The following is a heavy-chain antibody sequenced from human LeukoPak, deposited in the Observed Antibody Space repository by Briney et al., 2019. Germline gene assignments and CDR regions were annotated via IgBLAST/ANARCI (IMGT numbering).Heavy chain of an antibody. CDR1: GYTFTSYG. J-gene: IGHJ5*02. CDR2: ISDYDGNT. D-gene: IGHD4-11*01. V-gene: IGHV1-18*01. CDR3: ARDLYRDSLPVSWFDP. Sequence: ASVKVSCKASGYTFTSYGISWVRQAPGQGLEWMGWISDYDGNTNYAQKLQGRVTMTTDTSTSTAYMELRSLRSDDTAVYYCARDLYRDSLPVSWFDPWGQGTLVTVSS.